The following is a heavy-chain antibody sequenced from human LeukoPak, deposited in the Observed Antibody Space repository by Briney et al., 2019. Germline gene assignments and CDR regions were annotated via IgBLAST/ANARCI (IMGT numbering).Heavy chain of an antibody. CDR1: GYRFTDYY. CDR3: ARAERFKDSTDYYYYYMDV. V-gene: IGHV1-46*01. Sequence: ASVKVSCKASGYRFTDYYIHWVRQAPGQGLEWMGLINPTVGSTTYAQKFQGRVTMTRDMSTTTDYMELSSLRSEDTAVYYCARAERFKDSTDYYYYYMDVWGKGTTVTVSS. D-gene: IGHD5-24*01. J-gene: IGHJ6*03. CDR2: INPTVGST.